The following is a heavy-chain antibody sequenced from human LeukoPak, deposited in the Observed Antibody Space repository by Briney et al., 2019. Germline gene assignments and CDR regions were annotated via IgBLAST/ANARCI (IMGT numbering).Heavy chain of an antibody. CDR1: RYTFTGYY. D-gene: IGHD1-26*01. Sequence: ASVKVSCKASRYTFTGYYMHWVRQAPGQGLEWMGRINPNSGGTNYAQKFQGRVTMTRDTSISTAYMELSRLRSDDTAVYYCARDPEIVGATGNAFDIWGQGTMVTVSS. J-gene: IGHJ3*02. CDR2: INPNSGGT. CDR3: ARDPEIVGATGNAFDI. V-gene: IGHV1-2*06.